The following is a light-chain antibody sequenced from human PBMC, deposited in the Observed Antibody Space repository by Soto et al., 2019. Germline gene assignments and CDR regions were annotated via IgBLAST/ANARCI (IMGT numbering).Light chain of an antibody. V-gene: IGLV2-14*01. Sequence: QSALTQPASVSGSPGQSITISCTGSSSDVGGYDYVSWYQQHSGRAPKLLIYEVTNRPSGVSNRFSGSKSGNTASLTISGLQAEDEADYYCSSYRTSHSLVFGGGTKVTVL. CDR2: EVT. J-gene: IGLJ3*02. CDR3: SSYRTSHSLV. CDR1: SSDVGGYDY.